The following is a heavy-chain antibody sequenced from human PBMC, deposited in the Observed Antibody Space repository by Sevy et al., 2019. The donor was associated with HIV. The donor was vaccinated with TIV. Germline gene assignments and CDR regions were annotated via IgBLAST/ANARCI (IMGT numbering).Heavy chain of an antibody. J-gene: IGHJ4*02. CDR3: AKDLSLPSILSWCLRFPPFYYFDY. D-gene: IGHD2-21*02. V-gene: IGHV3-30*18. CDR2: ISYDGSNK. Sequence: GGSLRLSCAASGFTFSSYGMHWVRQAPGKGLEWVAVISYDGSNKYYADSVKGRFTISRDNSKNTLYLQMNSLRTEDTAVYYCAKDLSLPSILSWCLRFPPFYYFDYWGQGTLVTVSS. CDR1: GFTFSSYG.